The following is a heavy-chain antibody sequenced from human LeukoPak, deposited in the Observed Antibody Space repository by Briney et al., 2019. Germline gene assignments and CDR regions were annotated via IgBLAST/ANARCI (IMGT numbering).Heavy chain of an antibody. J-gene: IGHJ4*02. CDR3: ARDHNWGFDY. D-gene: IGHD7-27*01. CDR1: GFIFSSFA. CDR2: ISPTYDI. Sequence: GGSLRLSCAASGFIFSSFAMDWVRQAPGKGLEWVSYISPTYDIYYSDSVRGRFTISRDNAKNSLYLQMNSLRDEDTAVYYCARDHNWGFDYWGQGTLVAVSS. V-gene: IGHV3-48*02.